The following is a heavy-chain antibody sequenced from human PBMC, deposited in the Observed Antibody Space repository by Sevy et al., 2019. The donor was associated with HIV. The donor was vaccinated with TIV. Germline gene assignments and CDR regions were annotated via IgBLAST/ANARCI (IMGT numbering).Heavy chain of an antibody. CDR2: IYSGGST. CDR3: AREEWRYCSGGSCSEYFQH. CDR1: EFTVSSNY. J-gene: IGHJ1*01. V-gene: IGHV3-53*01. Sequence: GGSLRLSCAASEFTVSSNYMSWVRQAPGKGLEWVSVIYSGGSTYYADSVKGRFTISRDNSKNTLYLQMNSLRAEDTAVYYCAREEWRYCSGGSCSEYFQHWGQGTLVTVSS. D-gene: IGHD2-15*01.